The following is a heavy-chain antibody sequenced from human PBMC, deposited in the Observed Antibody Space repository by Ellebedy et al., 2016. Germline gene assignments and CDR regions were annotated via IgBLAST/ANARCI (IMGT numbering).Heavy chain of an antibody. V-gene: IGHV3-48*04. Sequence: GGSLRLSCAASGFTFSDSSLNRVRQAPGKGLEWIAHISVTGTSIFYPDSVRGRFSISRDNAKNSVFLQMDSLRADDTALYYCVRNSSFSFDNWGQGTLVTVSS. CDR3: VRNSSFSFDN. D-gene: IGHD2/OR15-2a*01. CDR1: GFTFSDSS. J-gene: IGHJ4*02. CDR2: ISVTGTSI.